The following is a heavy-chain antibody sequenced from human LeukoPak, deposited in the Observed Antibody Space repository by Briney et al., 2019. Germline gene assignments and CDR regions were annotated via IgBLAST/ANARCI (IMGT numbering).Heavy chain of an antibody. Sequence: PSETLSPTCTVSGGSISGHNWGWIRQPPGKGLEWIGYIHYSGRTDYKPSLKSRPTLSVDTSRSRFSLKLRSVSAADTAVYYCVRENYFDKWGQGTLVTVSS. CDR1: GGSISGHN. CDR2: IHYSGRT. J-gene: IGHJ4*02. V-gene: IGHV4-59*11. CDR3: VRENYFDK.